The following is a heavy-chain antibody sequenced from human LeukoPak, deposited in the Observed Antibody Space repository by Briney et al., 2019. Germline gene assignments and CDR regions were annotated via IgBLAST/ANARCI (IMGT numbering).Heavy chain of an antibody. CDR3: ARVYSSGYYYLDY. CDR2: IYYSGST. CDR1: GGSISSYY. J-gene: IGHJ4*02. V-gene: IGHV4-59*01. Sequence: TSETLSLTCTVSGGSISSYYWSWIRQPPGKGLEWIGYIYYSGSTNYNSSLKSRVTISVDTSKNQFSLKLSSVTAADTAVYYCARVYSSGYYYLDYWGQGTLVTVSS. D-gene: IGHD3-22*01.